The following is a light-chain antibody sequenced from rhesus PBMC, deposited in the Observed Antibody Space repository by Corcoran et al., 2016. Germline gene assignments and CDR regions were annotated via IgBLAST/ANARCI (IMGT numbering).Light chain of an antibody. CDR1: ENVYNY. CDR3: QHGYGSPT. J-gene: IGKJ3*01. V-gene: IGKV1-74*01. CDR2: TAY. Sequence: DIQMTQSPSSLSAFVGDRVTITCRASENVYNYLNWYQQKPGKAPKLLICTAYPLPSGVPSRFSGNGSGTDYTLTISSLQPEDVAIYYCQHGYGSPTFGPGTNLDIK.